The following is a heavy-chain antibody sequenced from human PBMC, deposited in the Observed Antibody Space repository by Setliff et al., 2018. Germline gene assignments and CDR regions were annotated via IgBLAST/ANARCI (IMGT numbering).Heavy chain of an antibody. J-gene: IGHJ6*03. CDR3: ARMSGFLYMDV. Sequence: SETLSLTCAVSGFSISSGYYWGWIRQPPGKGLEWIVNIHHSGKAYYNPSLKSRVTISVDTSKSQFFLKLNSVTAADTAVYYCARMSGFLYMDVWGKGTPVTVSS. CDR1: GFSISSGYY. CDR2: IHHSGKA. V-gene: IGHV4-38-2*01. D-gene: IGHD3-3*01.